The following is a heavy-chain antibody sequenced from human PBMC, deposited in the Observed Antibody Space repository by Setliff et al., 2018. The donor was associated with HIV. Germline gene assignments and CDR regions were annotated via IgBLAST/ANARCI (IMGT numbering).Heavy chain of an antibody. CDR3: AREGRRFGHTLGWFDP. V-gene: IGHV1-2*02. CDR2: INPNSAGT. Sequence: ASVKVSCKASGYTFTGYYMHWVRQAPGQGLEWMGWINPNSAGTNYAQKFQGRVTMTRDTSISTAYMELSRLRPDDTAVYYCAREGRRFGHTLGWFDPWGQGTLVTVSS. D-gene: IGHD3-3*01. J-gene: IGHJ5*02. CDR1: GYTFTGYY.